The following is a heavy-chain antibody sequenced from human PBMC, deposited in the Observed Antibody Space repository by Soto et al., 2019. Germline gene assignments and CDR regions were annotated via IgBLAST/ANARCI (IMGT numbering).Heavy chain of an antibody. V-gene: IGHV2-5*02. Sequence: QITLKESGPTLVKPTQTLTLTCTFSGFSLSTTAVGVGWIRQPPGRALEWLALIYWDDDKRYSPSLKSRLTIXKXTXXNQVVLTMTNMDPVDTATYYCAHIAYAWVLGGFDYWGQGTLVTVSS. CDR2: IYWDDDK. CDR3: AHIAYAWVLGGFDY. D-gene: IGHD3-16*01. CDR1: GFSLSTTAVG. J-gene: IGHJ4*02.